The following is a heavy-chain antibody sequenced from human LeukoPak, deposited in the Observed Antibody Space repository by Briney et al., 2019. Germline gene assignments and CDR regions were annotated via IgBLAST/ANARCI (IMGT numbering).Heavy chain of an antibody. J-gene: IGHJ4*02. V-gene: IGHV3-64D*09. CDR3: ARDDYDSSGYYLYGLN. D-gene: IGHD3-22*01. CDR2: ISGNGGST. CDR1: GFTFSSYA. Sequence: PGGSLRLSCSASGFTFSSYAMHWVRQAPGKGLEYVSAISGNGGSTYYADSVKGRFTISRDNSKNTLYLQMSSLRAEDTAVYYCARDDYDSSGYYLYGLNWGQGTLVTVSS.